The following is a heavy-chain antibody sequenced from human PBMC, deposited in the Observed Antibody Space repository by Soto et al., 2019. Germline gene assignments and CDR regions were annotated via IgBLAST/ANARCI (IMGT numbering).Heavy chain of an antibody. D-gene: IGHD1-26*01. CDR1: GFTFSSYC. J-gene: IGHJ4*02. CDR3: AKDQGGSYYSAFDY. V-gene: IGHV3-30*18. Sequence: GGSLRLSCAASGFTFSSYCMHWVRQAPDKRLEWVAVISYDGSNKYYADSVKGRFTISRDNSKNTLYLQMNSLRAEDTAVYYCAKDQGGSYYSAFDYWGQGTLVTVSS. CDR2: ISYDGSNK.